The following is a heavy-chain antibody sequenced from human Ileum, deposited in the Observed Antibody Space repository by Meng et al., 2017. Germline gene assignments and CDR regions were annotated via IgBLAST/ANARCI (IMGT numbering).Heavy chain of an antibody. Sequence: EGRLVESGGNLVQPGGALRLSCAASGFTFSSYVMHWVRQAPGKGLEFVAAIFGSGSDTYYGDSVKGRFAISRDNSKNTLYLQMSSLRAEDTAVYYCAKQVGDQSVFDYWGQGTLVTVSS. V-gene: IGHV3-23*04. CDR1: GFTFSSYV. D-gene: IGHD3-16*01. CDR2: IFGSGSDT. CDR3: AKQVGDQSVFDY. J-gene: IGHJ4*02.